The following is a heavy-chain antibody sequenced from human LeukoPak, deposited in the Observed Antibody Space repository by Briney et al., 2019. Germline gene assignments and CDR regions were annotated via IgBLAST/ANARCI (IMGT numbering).Heavy chain of an antibody. CDR2: IYSSGST. V-gene: IGHV4-61*02. Sequence: NSSETLSLTCTVSGGSISSGSYYWNWIRQPAGKGLEWIGRIYSSGSTNYNPSLKSRVTISVDTSKNQFSLKLRSVTAADTAVYYCARVEEAYGSGRRENYYYYYMDVWGKGTTVTISS. CDR3: ARVEEAYGSGRRENYYYYYMDV. D-gene: IGHD3-10*01. CDR1: GGSISSGSYY. J-gene: IGHJ6*03.